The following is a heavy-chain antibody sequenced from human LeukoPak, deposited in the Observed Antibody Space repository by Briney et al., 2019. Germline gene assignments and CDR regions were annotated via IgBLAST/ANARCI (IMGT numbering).Heavy chain of an antibody. D-gene: IGHD3-22*01. J-gene: IGHJ3*02. CDR2: ISYDGTNK. CDR3: ARAPMSYDSSGFGGAFDI. Sequence: GGSLRLSCAASGFTFSNYALHWVRQAPGKGLEWVAVISYDGTNKYYADSVKGRFTISRDNSKNTMYLQMNSLRAEDTAMYYCARAPMSYDSSGFGGAFDIWGQGTMVTVSS. CDR1: GFTFSNYA. V-gene: IGHV3-30-3*01.